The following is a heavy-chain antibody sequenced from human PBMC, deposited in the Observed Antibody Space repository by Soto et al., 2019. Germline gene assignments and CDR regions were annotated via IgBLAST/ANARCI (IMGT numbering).Heavy chain of an antibody. J-gene: IGHJ6*02. CDR1: GGTFSSYA. CDR2: IIPIFGTA. CDR3: ARNRAQLPVRYYYGMDV. Sequence: GASVKVSCKASGGTFSSYAISWVRQAPGQGLEWMGGIIPIFGTANYAQKFQGRVTITADESTSTAYMELSSLRSEDTAVYYCARNRAQLPVRYYYGMDVWGQGTTVTV. D-gene: IGHD2-2*01. V-gene: IGHV1-69*13.